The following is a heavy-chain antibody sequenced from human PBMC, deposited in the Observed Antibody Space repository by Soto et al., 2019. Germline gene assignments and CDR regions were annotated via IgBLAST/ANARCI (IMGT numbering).Heavy chain of an antibody. J-gene: IGHJ4*02. D-gene: IGHD4-17*01. V-gene: IGHV1-69*13. CDR1: GGTFSSYA. Sequence: SVKVSCKASGGTFSSYAISWVRQAPGQGLEWMGGIIPIFGTANYAQKFQGRVTITADESTSTAYMELSSLRSEDTAVYYCARDHDYGGPPSFDYWGQGTLVTVSS. CDR2: IIPIFGTA. CDR3: ARDHDYGGPPSFDY.